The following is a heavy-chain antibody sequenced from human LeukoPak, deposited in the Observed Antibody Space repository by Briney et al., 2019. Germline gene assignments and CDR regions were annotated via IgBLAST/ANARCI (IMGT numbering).Heavy chain of an antibody. CDR2: ISSDGSNT. Sequence: GGSLRLSCAASGFTVSSNYMSWVRQAPGKGLVWVARISSDGSNTIYADSVKGRFTISRDNAKNTLYLQMNSLRAEDTAVYYCASGVTIWLGNAFDIWGQGTMVTVS. D-gene: IGHD3-3*01. CDR1: GFTVSSNY. V-gene: IGHV3-74*01. J-gene: IGHJ3*02. CDR3: ASGVTIWLGNAFDI.